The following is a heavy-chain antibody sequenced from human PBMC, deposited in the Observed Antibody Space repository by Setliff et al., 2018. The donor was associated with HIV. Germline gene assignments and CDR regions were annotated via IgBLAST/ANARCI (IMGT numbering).Heavy chain of an antibody. V-gene: IGHV4-4*07. CDR3: ARGYGDFDR. D-gene: IGHD4-17*01. CDR1: GGSMYSYY. J-gene: IGHJ4*02. Sequence: PSETLSLTCTVSGGSMYSYYWSWIRQPAGKGLEWIGRMYASGGTNYNPSLQSRVTMSLDTSKNQFSLKLSSVTAADMAVYYCARGYGDFDRWGQGTLVTVSS. CDR2: MYASGGT.